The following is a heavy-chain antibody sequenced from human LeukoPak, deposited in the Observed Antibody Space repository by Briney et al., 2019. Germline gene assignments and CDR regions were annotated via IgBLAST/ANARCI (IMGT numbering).Heavy chain of an antibody. Sequence: GGSLRLSCAASGFTFSDYYMSWIRQAPGKGLGWVSYISSSGSTIYYADSVKGRFTITRDNAKNTLYLQMNSLRAEDTAVYYCARDSRYGDLFDYWGQGTLVTVSS. J-gene: IGHJ4*02. CDR2: ISSSGSTI. CDR3: ARDSRYGDLFDY. D-gene: IGHD4-17*01. CDR1: GFTFSDYY. V-gene: IGHV3-11*01.